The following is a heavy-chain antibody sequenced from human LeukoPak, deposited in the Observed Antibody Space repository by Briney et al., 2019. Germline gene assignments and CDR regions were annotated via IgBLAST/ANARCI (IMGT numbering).Heavy chain of an antibody. CDR3: ARAERYYYYYGMDV. Sequence: ASVKVSCKASGYTFTGYYMHWVRQAPGQGLEWMGWINPNSGGTNYAQKFQGWVTMTRDTSISTAYMELSRLRSDDTAVYYCARAERYYYYYGMDVWGQGTTVTVSS. V-gene: IGHV1-2*04. J-gene: IGHJ6*02. CDR1: GYTFTGYY. CDR2: INPNSGGT.